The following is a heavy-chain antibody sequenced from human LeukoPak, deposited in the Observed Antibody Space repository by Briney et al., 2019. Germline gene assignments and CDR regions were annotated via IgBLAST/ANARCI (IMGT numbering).Heavy chain of an antibody. J-gene: IGHJ5*02. V-gene: IGHV3-74*01. D-gene: IGHD1-26*01. Sequence: GGSLRLSCAASGFTFSSYWMHWVRQAPGKGLVWVSRINSDGSSTSYADSVKGRFTISRDNAKNTLYLQMNSLRAEDTAVYYCAREIGVGATLPWGQGTLVTVSS. CDR3: AREIGVGATLP. CDR1: GFTFSSYW. CDR2: INSDGSST.